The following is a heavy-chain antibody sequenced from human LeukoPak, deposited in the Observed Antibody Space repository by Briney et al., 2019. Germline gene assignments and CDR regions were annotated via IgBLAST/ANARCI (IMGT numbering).Heavy chain of an antibody. J-gene: IGHJ6*03. CDR1: GGTFSSYA. Sequence: GASVKVSCKASGGTFSSYAISWVRQAPGQGLEWMGGIIPIFGTANYAQKFQGRVTMTEDTSTDTAYMELSSLRSEDTAVYYCATGDMTTVTTSFYYYYMDVWGKGTSVTVSS. CDR3: ATGDMTTVTTSFYYYYMDV. CDR2: IIPIFGTA. D-gene: IGHD4-17*01. V-gene: IGHV1-69*06.